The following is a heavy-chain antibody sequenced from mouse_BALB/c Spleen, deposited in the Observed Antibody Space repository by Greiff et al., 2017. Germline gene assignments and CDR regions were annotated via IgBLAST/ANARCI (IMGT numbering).Heavy chain of an antibody. CDR2: IWSGGST. CDR1: GFSLTSYG. CDR3: ARNSYRYAMDD. Sequence: VQLLESGPGLVQPSQSLSITCTVSGFSLTSYGVYWVRQSPGKGLEWLGVIWSGGSTDYYAAFISRLSISKDNSKSQVFFKMNRLQADDTATYYCARNSYRYAMDDWGQGTSVTVSS. J-gene: IGHJ4*01. D-gene: IGHD2-14*01. V-gene: IGHV2-2*01.